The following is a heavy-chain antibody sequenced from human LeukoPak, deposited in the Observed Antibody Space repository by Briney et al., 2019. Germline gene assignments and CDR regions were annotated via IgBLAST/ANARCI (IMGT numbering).Heavy chain of an antibody. J-gene: IGHJ4*02. CDR1: EFTFSTYA. V-gene: IGHV3-23*01. Sequence: GGSLRLSCAASEFTFSTYAMSWVRQAPGKGLEWVSGISASVGRTYYADSVKGRFTISRDNSKNTLFLQMNSLRAEDTAVYYCAKGVQSAADSNSEFDYWGQGTLVTVSS. CDR3: AKGVQSAADSNSEFDY. CDR2: ISASVGRT. D-gene: IGHD4-23*01.